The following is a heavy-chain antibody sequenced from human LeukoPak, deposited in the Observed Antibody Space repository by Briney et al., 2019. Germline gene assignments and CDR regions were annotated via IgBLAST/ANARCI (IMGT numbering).Heavy chain of an antibody. J-gene: IGHJ5*02. D-gene: IGHD6-19*01. CDR3: ARAKESSGWYNDWFDR. V-gene: IGHV1-2*02. CDR1: GYSLTGYY. CDR2: INPNSGGT. Sequence: ASMKDSCKASGYSLTGYYMHWVRQAPGQGLEWMGWINPNSGGTNYAQKFQGRVTMTRDTSISTAYTELSRLRSDDTAVYYCARAKESSGWYNDWFDRWGQGTLVTVSS.